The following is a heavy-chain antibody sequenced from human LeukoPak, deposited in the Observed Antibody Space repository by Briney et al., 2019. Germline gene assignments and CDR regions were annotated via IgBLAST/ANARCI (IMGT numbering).Heavy chain of an antibody. D-gene: IGHD2-8*01. CDR3: ARGLSNGDSRYNWFGP. CDR1: GFTFTSHW. CDR2: IKLDGSEK. J-gene: IGHJ5*02. Sequence: GGSLRLSCVASGFTFTSHWINWVRQVPAQGLEWMANIKLDGSEKTYVDSVKGRFIISRDNDRNSLHLQMNSLRAEDTAVYYCARGLSNGDSRYNWFGPWGQGTLVTVSS. V-gene: IGHV3-7*04.